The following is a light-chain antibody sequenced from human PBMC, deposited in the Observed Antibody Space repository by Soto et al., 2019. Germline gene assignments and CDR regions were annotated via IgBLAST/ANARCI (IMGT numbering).Light chain of an antibody. J-gene: IGLJ1*01. CDR2: EVT. V-gene: IGLV2-8*01. Sequence: QSVLTQPPSASGSPGQSVTISCTGTSSDVGGYDYVSWYQQYPGKTPKLMIFEVTKRPSGVPDRFSGSKSGNTASLTVSGPKVEDEANYSALSYAGPAYVFGPGTKPPVL. CDR3: LSYAGPAYV. CDR1: SSDVGGYDY.